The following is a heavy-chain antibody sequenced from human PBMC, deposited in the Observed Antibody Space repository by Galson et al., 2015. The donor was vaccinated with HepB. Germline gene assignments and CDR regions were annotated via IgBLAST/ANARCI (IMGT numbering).Heavy chain of an antibody. Sequence: SLRLSCAVSGVTSSSYAMNWVRQAPGKGLEWVSVIGARGGITYYADSVKGRFTISRDNSNNTLFLQMNSLRVDDTAIYYCAKPGSSSWVRLDSWGQGTLVTVSS. V-gene: IGHV3-23*01. CDR1: GVTSSSYA. D-gene: IGHD6-13*01. CDR2: IGARGGIT. CDR3: AKPGSSSWVRLDS. J-gene: IGHJ4*02.